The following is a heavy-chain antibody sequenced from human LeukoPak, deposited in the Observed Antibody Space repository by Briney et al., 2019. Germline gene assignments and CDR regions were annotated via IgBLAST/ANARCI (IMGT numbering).Heavy chain of an antibody. CDR3: VRDSRYGSGWFEDGLDF. V-gene: IGHV4-59*02. Sequence: PSEILSLTCTVSGDSVRSYYWSWIRQPPGQGLEWLAHINDRGSTNYNPSLQGRVTISIDTSKNQFSLKVNSVTAADTAVYYCVRDSRYGSGWFEDGLDFWGQGTTVTVSS. CDR1: GDSVRSYY. D-gene: IGHD6-13*01. CDR2: INDRGST. J-gene: IGHJ6*02.